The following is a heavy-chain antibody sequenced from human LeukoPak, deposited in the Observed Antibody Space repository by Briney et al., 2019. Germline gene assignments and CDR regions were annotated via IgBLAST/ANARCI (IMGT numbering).Heavy chain of an antibody. CDR1: GFTFSSYG. Sequence: GGTLRLSCAASGFTFSSYGMSWVRQAPGKGLEWVSGISGSGSSTYYADSVKGRFSISRDNSKNTLYLQMNSLRAEDTAVYFCAKASHRYYYDSGGIDYWGQGTLVTVSS. V-gene: IGHV3-23*01. CDR3: AKASHRYYYDSGGIDY. CDR2: ISGSGSST. D-gene: IGHD3-22*01. J-gene: IGHJ4*02.